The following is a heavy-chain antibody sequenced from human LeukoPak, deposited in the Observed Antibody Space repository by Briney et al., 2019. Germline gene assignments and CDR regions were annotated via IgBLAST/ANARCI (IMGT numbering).Heavy chain of an antibody. D-gene: IGHD2-2*01. CDR1: GGSFSGYY. CDR2: INHSGCT. J-gene: IGHJ6*02. Sequence: PSETLSLTCAVYGGSFSGYYWTWIRQPPGKGLEWIGEINHSGCTNYNPSLKSRVTISVDTSKNQLSLKLSSVTAADTAVYYCARDYCSSTSCYWGWGMDVWGQGTTVTVSS. CDR3: ARDYCSSTSCYWGWGMDV. V-gene: IGHV4-34*01.